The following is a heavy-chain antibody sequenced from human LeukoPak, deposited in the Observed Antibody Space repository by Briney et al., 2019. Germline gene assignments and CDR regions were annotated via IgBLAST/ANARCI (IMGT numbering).Heavy chain of an antibody. Sequence: SGPALVKPTQTLTLTCTFSGFSLSTSGMCVSWIRQPPGKALEWLARIDWDDDTYYRTPLKTRLTISKDTSKNQVVLTMTNMGPGDTATYYCARMLNSVAATPFDYWGQGTLVTVSS. CDR2: IDWDDDT. CDR1: GFSLSTSGMC. D-gene: IGHD1-26*01. J-gene: IGHJ4*02. V-gene: IGHV2-70*11. CDR3: ARMLNSVAATPFDY.